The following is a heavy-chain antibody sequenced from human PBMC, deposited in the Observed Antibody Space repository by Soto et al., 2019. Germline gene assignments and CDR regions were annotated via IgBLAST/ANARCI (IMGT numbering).Heavy chain of an antibody. CDR1: GGSISNYY. CDR3: ARDKITGLFDY. Sequence: PSETLSLTCTVSGGSISNYYWSWIRQPPGKGLEWIGYIYYSGSTNYNPYLKSRATISVDTSKNQFSLKLSSVTAADTAVYYCARDKITGLFDYWCQGTLVTGSS. V-gene: IGHV4-59*01. CDR2: IYYSGST. J-gene: IGHJ4*02. D-gene: IGHD2-8*02.